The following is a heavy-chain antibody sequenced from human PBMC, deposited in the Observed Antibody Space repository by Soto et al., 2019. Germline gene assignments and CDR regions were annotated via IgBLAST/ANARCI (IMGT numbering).Heavy chain of an antibody. Sequence: QVRLVQSGAEVKKPGASVKVSCKASGYTFITHGISWVRQAPGQGLEWMGRISAYNGDTKYAQKFHSRVTLTTDKSAATAYMEMRSLRSNDTSEYYCAIDGTGVVLGVNKYSYVDGWGEGTKVSVSS. J-gene: IGHJ6*03. CDR1: GYTFITHG. CDR3: AIDGTGVVLGVNKYSYVDG. D-gene: IGHD1-1*01. V-gene: IGHV1-18*01. CDR2: ISAYNGDT.